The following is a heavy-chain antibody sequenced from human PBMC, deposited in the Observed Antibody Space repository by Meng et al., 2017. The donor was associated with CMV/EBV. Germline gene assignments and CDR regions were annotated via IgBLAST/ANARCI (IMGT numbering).Heavy chain of an antibody. CDR2: IYGSGNT. Sequence: QLVESGGGFVQPGGSLILSCTASGFSVSSNYMSLVRQAPGKGLEWISIIYGSGNTYYGDSVKGRFTISRDNFRNTLYLQMNSLRAEDTAVYYCAREIPQAWASWGQGTLVTVSS. J-gene: IGHJ5*02. CDR1: GFSVSSNY. D-gene: IGHD2-21*01. V-gene: IGHV3-66*01. CDR3: AREIPQAWAS.